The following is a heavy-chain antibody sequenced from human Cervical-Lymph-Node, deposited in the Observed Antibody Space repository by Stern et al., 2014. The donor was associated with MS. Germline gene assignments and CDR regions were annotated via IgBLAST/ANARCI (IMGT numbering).Heavy chain of an antibody. V-gene: IGHV1-58*01. CDR2: IVFGSGNT. CDR3: AAEPMYYSDSVGAFDI. D-gene: IGHD3-22*01. Sequence: QLVQSGPEVKKPGTSVKVSCKASGFTFTSSAVQWVRQARGQSLEWIGWIVFGSGNTNYAQKFQERVTITRDMSTSTAYMELSSLRSEDTAVYYCAAEPMYYSDSVGAFDIWGQGTMVTVSS. CDR1: GFTFTSSA. J-gene: IGHJ3*02.